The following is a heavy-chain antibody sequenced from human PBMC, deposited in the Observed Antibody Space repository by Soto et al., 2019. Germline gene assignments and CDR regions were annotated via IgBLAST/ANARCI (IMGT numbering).Heavy chain of an antibody. CDR1: GFTFSSYS. CDR2: ISSSSSTI. V-gene: IGHV3-48*01. Sequence: EVQLVESGGGLVQPGGSLRLSCAASGFTFSSYSMNWVRQAPGKGLEWVSYISSSSSTIYYADSVKGRFTIARDNAKNSLYRQINSLRAEDTAVYYCARDLNHFYYYMDVWGKGNTVTVSS. J-gene: IGHJ6*03. CDR3: ARDLNHFYYYMDV.